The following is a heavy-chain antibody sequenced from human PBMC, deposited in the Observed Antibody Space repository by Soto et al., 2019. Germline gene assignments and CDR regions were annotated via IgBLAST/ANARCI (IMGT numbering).Heavy chain of an antibody. CDR2: IYYSGST. D-gene: IGHD5-12*01. J-gene: IGHJ5*02. CDR3: ARPVRRGYSGYDGWFDP. CDR1: GISISSYY. V-gene: IGHV4-59*08. Sequence: PSETLSLTCTVSGISISSYYWSWIRQPPGKGLEWIGYIYYSGSTNYNPSLKSRVTISVDTSKNQFSLKLSSVTAADTAVYYCARPVRRGYSGYDGWFDPWGQGTLVTVS.